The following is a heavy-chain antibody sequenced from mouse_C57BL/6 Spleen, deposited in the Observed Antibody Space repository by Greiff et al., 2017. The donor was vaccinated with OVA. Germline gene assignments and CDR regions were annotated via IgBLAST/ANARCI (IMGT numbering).Heavy chain of an antibody. V-gene: IGHV1-78*01. J-gene: IGHJ3*01. D-gene: IGHD1-1*01. CDR3: ARTYGSSPWFAY. CDR2: IYPRDGST. Sequence: QVQLKQSDAELVKPGASVKLSCKVSGYTFTDYSIHWMKQRPEQGLEWIGYIYPRDGSTKYNEKFKGKATLTADTSSSTAYMQLNSLTTDDSAVYFCARTYGSSPWFAYWGQGTLVTVSA. CDR1: GYTFTDYS.